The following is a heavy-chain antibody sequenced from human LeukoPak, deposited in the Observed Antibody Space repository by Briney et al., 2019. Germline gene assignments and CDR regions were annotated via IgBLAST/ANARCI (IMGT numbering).Heavy chain of an antibody. CDR2: INPSSGST. CDR3: ARDGRSGDTKALDY. J-gene: IGHJ4*02. Sequence: GASVKVSRKASGNIFTSYYIHWVRQAPGQGLEWMGIINPSSGSTNYAQKFQGRVTMTRDTSTSTVYMELSSLRSEDTAVYYCARDGRSGDTKALDYWGQGTLVTVSS. D-gene: IGHD4-17*01. V-gene: IGHV1-46*01. CDR1: GNIFTSYY.